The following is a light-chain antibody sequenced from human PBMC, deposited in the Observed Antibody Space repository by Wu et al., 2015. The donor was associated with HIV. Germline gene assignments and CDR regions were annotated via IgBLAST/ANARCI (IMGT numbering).Light chain of an antibody. J-gene: IGKJ1*01. Sequence: IQMTQSPSSLSASVGDRVTITCRASQSISSYLNWYQQKPGKAPKLLIYAASSLQSGVPSRFSGSGSGTDFILTISRLQPEDFATYYCLQDHNYPWTFGQGTKVEIK. CDR3: LQDHNYPWT. CDR1: QSISSY. V-gene: IGKV1-6*01. CDR2: AAS.